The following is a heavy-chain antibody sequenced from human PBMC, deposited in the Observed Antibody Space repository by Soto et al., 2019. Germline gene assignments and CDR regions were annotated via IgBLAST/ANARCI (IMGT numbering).Heavy chain of an antibody. J-gene: IGHJ5*02. CDR2: IGSSSSYI. CDR3: AGSAGLYNWFDP. CDR1: GFTFSSYS. Sequence: EVQLVESGGGLVKPGGSLRLSCAASGFTFSSYSMNWVRQAPGKGLEWVSSIGSSSSYIYYADSVKGRFTISRDNAKNSLYLQMNSLRAEDTAVYYCAGSAGLYNWFDPWGQGTLVTVSS. D-gene: IGHD6-19*01. V-gene: IGHV3-21*01.